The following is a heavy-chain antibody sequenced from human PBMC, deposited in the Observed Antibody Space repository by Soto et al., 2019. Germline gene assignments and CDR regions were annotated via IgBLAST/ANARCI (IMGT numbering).Heavy chain of an antibody. CDR3: ARHMGEVVPAAPYYYYYMDV. D-gene: IGHD2-2*01. J-gene: IGHJ6*03. V-gene: IGHV3-48*01. Sequence: GGSLRLSCAASGFTFSSYSMNWVRQAPGKGLEWVSYISSSSSTIYYADSVKGRFTISRDNAKNSLYLQMNSLRAEDTAVYYCARHMGEVVPAAPYYYYYMDVWGKGTTVTVSS. CDR1: GFTFSSYS. CDR2: ISSSSSTI.